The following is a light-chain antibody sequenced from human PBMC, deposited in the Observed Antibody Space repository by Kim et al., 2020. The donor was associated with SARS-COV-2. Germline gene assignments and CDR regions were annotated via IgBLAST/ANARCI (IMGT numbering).Light chain of an antibody. CDR3: QKYNSGPYT. V-gene: IGKV1-27*01. J-gene: IGKJ2*01. Sequence: SASVGARVTITCGASQGIRNYFAWYQQKPGKAPTLLIYGASTLQPGVPSRFSGSASGTDFTLTISSLQPEDVATYYCQKYNSGPYTFGQGTKLEI. CDR2: GAS. CDR1: QGIRNY.